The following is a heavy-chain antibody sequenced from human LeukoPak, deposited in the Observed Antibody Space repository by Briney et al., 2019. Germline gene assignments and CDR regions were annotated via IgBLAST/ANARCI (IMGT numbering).Heavy chain of an antibody. CDR2: VYTSGST. J-gene: IGHJ4*02. CDR3: ARLTITGSPVVCYFDY. V-gene: IGHV4-61*02. CDR1: GGSISSGSYY. Sequence: SQTLSLTCTVSGGSISSGSYYWSWIRQPAGKGLEWIGRVYTSGSTNYNPSLKSRVTISVDTSKNQFSLKLSSVTAADTAVYYCARLTITGSPVVCYFDYWGQGTLVTVSS. D-gene: IGHD3-10*01.